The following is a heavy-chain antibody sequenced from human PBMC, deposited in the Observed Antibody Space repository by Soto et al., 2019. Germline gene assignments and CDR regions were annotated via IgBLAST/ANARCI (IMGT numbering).Heavy chain of an antibody. CDR3: ARGSGYDYTTGYYFDY. D-gene: IGHD5-12*01. V-gene: IGHV1-46*01. CDR1: GYTFTSYY. J-gene: IGHJ4*02. CDR2: INPSGGST. Sequence: GGSVKVSCTASGYTFTSYYMHWVRQAPGQGLEWMGIINPSGGSTSYAQKFQGRVTMTRDTSTSTVYMELSSLRSEDTAVYYCARGSGYDYTTGYYFDYWGQGTLVTVSS.